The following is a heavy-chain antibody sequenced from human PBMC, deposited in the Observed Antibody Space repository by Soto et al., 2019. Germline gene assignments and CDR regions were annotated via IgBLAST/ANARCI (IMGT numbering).Heavy chain of an antibody. V-gene: IGHV5-51*01. CDR2: IYPSDSDT. CDR1: GYNFAGCW. J-gene: IGHJ4*02. Sequence: GGSLKIFCKGSGYNFAGCWISWVRQMPGKGLELMGIIYPSDSDTRYRPSFQGQVTISADKSISSAYLQWSSLRASDTAMYYCARGGVSTRTFDYWGQGTPVTVS. D-gene: IGHD3-3*01. CDR3: ARGGVSTRTFDY.